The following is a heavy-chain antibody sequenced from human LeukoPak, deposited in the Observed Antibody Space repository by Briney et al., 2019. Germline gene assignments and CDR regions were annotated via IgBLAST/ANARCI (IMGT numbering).Heavy chain of an antibody. J-gene: IGHJ4*02. Sequence: PSETLSLTCAVYGVSFSGYYWSWLRQPPGKGLEWIGEINHSGSTNYNPSLKSRVTISVDTSKNQFSLKLSSVTAADTAVYYCARGGPINYYDSSGYYYWGQGTLVTVSS. V-gene: IGHV4-34*01. D-gene: IGHD3-22*01. CDR2: INHSGST. CDR1: GVSFSGYY. CDR3: ARGGPINYYDSSGYYY.